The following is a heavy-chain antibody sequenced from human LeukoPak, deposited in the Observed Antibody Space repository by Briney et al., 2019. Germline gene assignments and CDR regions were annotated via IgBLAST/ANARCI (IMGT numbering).Heavy chain of an antibody. CDR2: IYTGGNA. V-gene: IGHV4-4*09. CDR1: GVSITSDY. Sequence: SETLSLTCTVSGVSITSDYWSWIRQPPGKGLEWIGYIYTGGNAIYNPSLKSRVTISVGTSKNQFSLKLTSVTAADTAVYYCPRSSTYFGSFDPWGQGTLVTVSS. CDR3: PRSSTYFGSFDP. J-gene: IGHJ5*02. D-gene: IGHD3-10*01.